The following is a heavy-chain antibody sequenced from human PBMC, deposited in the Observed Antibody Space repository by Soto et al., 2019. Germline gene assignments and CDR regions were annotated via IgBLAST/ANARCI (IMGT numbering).Heavy chain of an antibody. J-gene: IGHJ5*02. Sequence: AGSLRLSCVASEFTFSKYWMHWVRQARGKGLVWVSRINMDGTKTAYADSVKGRFTVSRDNANNTLYLQMNSLGVEDTAVYYCARDYYYDSRSSSVNWFDPWGQGTLVTVSS. D-gene: IGHD3-22*01. CDR2: INMDGTKT. CDR1: EFTFSKYW. V-gene: IGHV3-74*01. CDR3: ARDYYYDSRSSSVNWFDP.